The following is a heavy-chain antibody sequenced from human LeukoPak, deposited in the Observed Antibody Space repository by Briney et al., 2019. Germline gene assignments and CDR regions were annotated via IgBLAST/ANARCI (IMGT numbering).Heavy chain of an antibody. V-gene: IGHV3-72*01. CDR1: GFTFSDHY. CDR2: ARNKDNSYTT. CDR3: ARAIVAARGVDY. D-gene: IGHD6-6*01. J-gene: IGHJ4*02. Sequence: GGSPRLSCAASGFTFSDHYMDWVRQAPGKGLGWVGRARNKDNSYTTEYAASVKGRFTISRDDSKNSLYLQMNSLKTEDTAVYYCARAIVAARGVDYWGQGTLFTVSS.